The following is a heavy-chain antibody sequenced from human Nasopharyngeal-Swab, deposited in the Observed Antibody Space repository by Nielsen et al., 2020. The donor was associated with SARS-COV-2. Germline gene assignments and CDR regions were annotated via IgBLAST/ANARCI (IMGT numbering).Heavy chain of an antibody. CDR2: IGRYGTDI. J-gene: IGHJ6*02. CDR1: GFTFRDYS. Sequence: SLKISCAASGFTFRDYSVNWVRQAPGKGLEWVSSIGRYGTDIFHADSVKGRFSVFRDAANKSIYLQMRSLRAEDTAVYYCARGTVFGVANGMDVWGQGTTVTVSS. D-gene: IGHD3-3*01. CDR3: ARGTVFGVANGMDV. V-gene: IGHV3-21*01.